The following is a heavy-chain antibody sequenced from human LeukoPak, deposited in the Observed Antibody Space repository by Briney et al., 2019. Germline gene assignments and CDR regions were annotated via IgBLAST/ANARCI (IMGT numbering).Heavy chain of an antibody. CDR3: ARDRYYYDSSGYANDAFDI. CDR1: GGTFTSYY. J-gene: IGHJ3*02. V-gene: IGHV1-46*01. Sequence: ASVKVSCKASGGTFTSYYMHWVRQAPGQGLEWMGIINPSGGSTSYAQKFQGRVTMTRDTSTSTVYMELSSLRSEDTAVYYCARDRYYYDSSGYANDAFDIWGQGTMVTVSS. CDR2: INPSGGST. D-gene: IGHD3-22*01.